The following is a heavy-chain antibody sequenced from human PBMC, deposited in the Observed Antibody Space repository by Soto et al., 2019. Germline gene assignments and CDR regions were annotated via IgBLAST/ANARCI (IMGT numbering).Heavy chain of an antibody. V-gene: IGHV3-23*01. CDR3: VKARYSSNRGYFDY. D-gene: IGHD1-26*01. J-gene: IGHJ4*02. Sequence: EVQLLASGGGFLQPGGSLRLSCAASGFTFSNETMSWVRQAPGRGLEWVSSLDGSGSHTFHADSVKGRFTISRDNSKNTVYLQMNSLRAEDTAVYYCVKARYSSNRGYFDYWGQATVVSVSS. CDR1: GFTFSNET. CDR2: LDGSGSHT.